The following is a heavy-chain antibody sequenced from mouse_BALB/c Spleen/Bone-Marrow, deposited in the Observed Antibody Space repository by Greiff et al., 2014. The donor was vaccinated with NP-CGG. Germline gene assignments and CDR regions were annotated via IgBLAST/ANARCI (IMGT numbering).Heavy chain of an antibody. CDR2: IYPYNGGT. J-gene: IGHJ3*01. Sequence: VQLKQSGPELVKPGASVKISCKASGYTFSDYNMHWVKQSHGKSLEWIGNIYPYNGGTGHNQKFKRKATLTVDNSSSTAYMELRSLTSEDSAVYHCARGWLLSWFAYWGQGTLVTVSA. D-gene: IGHD2-3*01. CDR1: GYTFSDYN. CDR3: ARGWLLSWFAY. V-gene: IGHV1S29*02.